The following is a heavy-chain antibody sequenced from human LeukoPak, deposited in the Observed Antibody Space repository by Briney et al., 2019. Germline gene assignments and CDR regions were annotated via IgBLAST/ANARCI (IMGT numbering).Heavy chain of an antibody. CDR3: ARVWAAAGKYLFDY. CDR1: GYTFTSYD. J-gene: IGHJ4*02. V-gene: IGHV1-8*01. CDR2: MNPNSGNT. Sequence: GASVKVSCKASGYTFTSYDINWVRRATGQGLEWMGWMNPNSGNTGYAQKFQGRVTMTRNTSISTAYMELSSLRSEDTAVYYCARVWAAAGKYLFDYWGQGTLVTVSS. D-gene: IGHD6-13*01.